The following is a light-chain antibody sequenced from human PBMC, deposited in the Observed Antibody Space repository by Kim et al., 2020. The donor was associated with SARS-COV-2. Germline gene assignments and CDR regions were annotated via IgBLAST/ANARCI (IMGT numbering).Light chain of an antibody. V-gene: IGKV1-5*01. CDR1: ESISTW. CDR2: DAS. CDR3: QQYSDYFT. J-gene: IGKJ3*01. Sequence: DIQMTQSPSTLSASVGDRVTITCRASESISTWLAWYQQKPGKAPKALIYDASSLQSGVPSRFTGSGSGTEFSLTISGLQPEDSASYYCQQYSDYFTFGPGTKVDIK.